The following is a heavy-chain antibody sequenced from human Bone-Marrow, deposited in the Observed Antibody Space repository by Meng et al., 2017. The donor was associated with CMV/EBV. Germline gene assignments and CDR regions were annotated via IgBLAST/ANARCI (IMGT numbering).Heavy chain of an antibody. CDR1: GYTFTSYG. CDR3: ARVGSYSGSYPYFDY. CDR2: ISAYNGNT. V-gene: IGHV1-18*01. Sequence: GESLKISCKASGYTFTSYGISWVRQAPGQGLEWMGWISAYNGNTNYAQKLHGRVTMTTDTSTSTAYMELRSLRSDDTPVYYCARVGSYSGSYPYFDYWGQGTLVTVSS. J-gene: IGHJ4*02. D-gene: IGHD1-26*01.